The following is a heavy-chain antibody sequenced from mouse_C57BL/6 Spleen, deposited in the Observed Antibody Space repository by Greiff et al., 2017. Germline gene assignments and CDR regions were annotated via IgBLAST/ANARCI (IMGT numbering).Heavy chain of an antibody. CDR1: GYTFTDYY. CDR2: IFPGSGST. V-gene: IGHV1-75*01. J-gene: IGHJ1*03. CDR3: ARSRGYFEV. Sequence: QVQLQQSGPELVKPGASVKISCKASGYTFTDYYINWVKQRPGQGLEWIGWIFPGSGSTYYNEKFKGKATLTVDKSSSTAYMWLSSLASEDSAVYFCARSRGYFEVWGTGTTVTVSS.